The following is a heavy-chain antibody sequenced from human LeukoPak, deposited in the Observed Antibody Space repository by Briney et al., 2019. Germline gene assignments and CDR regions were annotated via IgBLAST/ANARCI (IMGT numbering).Heavy chain of an antibody. J-gene: IGHJ5*02. V-gene: IGHV4-59*01. Sequence: SDTLSLTCTVSGGSISNYYWSWIRQPPGKGLEWIGYIHYSGSTNYNPSLKSRVTISVDTSKNQFSLKLSSVTAADTAVYYCARDRSNNWFDPWGQGTLVTVSS. D-gene: IGHD2-8*01. CDR1: GGSISNYY. CDR3: ARDRSNNWFDP. CDR2: IHYSGST.